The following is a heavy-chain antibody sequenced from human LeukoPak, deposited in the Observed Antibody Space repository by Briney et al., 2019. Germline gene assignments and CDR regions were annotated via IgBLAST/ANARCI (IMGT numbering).Heavy chain of an antibody. CDR2: IIPILGIA. J-gene: IGHJ3*02. CDR3: ARVFKWELGNAFDI. CDR1: GGTFSSYA. Sequence: GASVKVSCKASGGTFSSYAISWARQAPGQGLEWMGRIIPILGIANYAQKFQGRVTITADKSTSTAFMELSSLRSDDTAVYYCARVFKWELGNAFDIWGQGTMVTVSS. V-gene: IGHV1-69*04. D-gene: IGHD1-26*01.